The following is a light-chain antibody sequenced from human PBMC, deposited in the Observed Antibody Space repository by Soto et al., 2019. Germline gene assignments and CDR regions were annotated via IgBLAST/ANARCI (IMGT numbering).Light chain of an antibody. CDR2: GTS. CDR1: QTVGSDY. V-gene: IGKV3-20*01. Sequence: DILLTQSQGTLSLSPVESATISCMASQTVGSDYLAWYRTKPGQAHGLLIYGTSSRATGIPDRFSGSGSGTDFTLNITRLEPEEGAVYYGHKYGHSPWKCGQGNKGDIK. J-gene: IGKJ1*01. CDR3: HKYGHSPWK.